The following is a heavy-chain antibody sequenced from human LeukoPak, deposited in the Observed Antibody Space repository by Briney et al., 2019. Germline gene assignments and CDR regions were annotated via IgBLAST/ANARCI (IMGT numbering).Heavy chain of an antibody. J-gene: IGHJ3*02. V-gene: IGHV4-39*01. CDR3: ARHGWIVGAHGAFDI. CDR1: GGSISSSSYY. CDR2: IYYSGST. D-gene: IGHD1-26*01. Sequence: SETLSLTCTVSGGSISSSSYYWGWIRQPPGKGLEWIGSIYYSGSTYYNPSLKSRVTISVDTSKNQFSLKLSSVTAADTAVYYCARHGWIVGAHGAFDIWGQGTMVTVSS.